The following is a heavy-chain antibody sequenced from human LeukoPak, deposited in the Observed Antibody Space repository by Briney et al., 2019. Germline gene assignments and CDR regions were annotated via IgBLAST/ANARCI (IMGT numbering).Heavy chain of an antibody. J-gene: IGHJ4*02. D-gene: IGHD2-15*01. CDR3: ATDSDDYGDC. V-gene: IGHV4-39*01. CDR1: GGSISSSSYY. Sequence: SETLSLTCTVSGGSISSSSYYWGWIRQPPGKGLEWIGSIYYSGSTYYNPSLKSRVTISVDTSKNQFSLKLSSVTAADTAVYYCATDSDDYGDCWGQGTLVTVSS. CDR2: IYYSGST.